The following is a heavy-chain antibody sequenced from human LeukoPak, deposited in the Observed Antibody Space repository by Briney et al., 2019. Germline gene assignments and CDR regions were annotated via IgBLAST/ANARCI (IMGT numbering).Heavy chain of an antibody. V-gene: IGHV3-20*04. D-gene: IGHD4-11*01. CDR1: GFTVSSNS. CDR2: INWNGGNT. J-gene: IGHJ4*02. CDR3: ARVASNYDFDC. Sequence: GGSLRLSCTVSGFTVSSNSMSWVRQAPGKGLEWVSGINWNGGNTGYADSVKGRFTISRDNAKNSLYLQMNSLRAEDTALYYCARVASNYDFDCWGQGTLVTVSS.